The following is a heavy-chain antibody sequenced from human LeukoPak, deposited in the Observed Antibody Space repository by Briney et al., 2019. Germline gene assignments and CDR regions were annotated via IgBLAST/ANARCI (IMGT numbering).Heavy chain of an antibody. V-gene: IGHV1-69*13. CDR3: ARVGCGGDCYLMGYYYGMDV. CDR1: GGTFSSYA. D-gene: IGHD2-21*02. Sequence: ASVKVSCKASGGTFSSYAISWVRQAPGQGLEWMGGIIPIFGTANYAQKFQGRVTITADESTSTAYMELSSLRSEDTAVYYCARVGCGGDCYLMGYYYGMDVWGQGTAVTVSS. CDR2: IIPIFGTA. J-gene: IGHJ6*02.